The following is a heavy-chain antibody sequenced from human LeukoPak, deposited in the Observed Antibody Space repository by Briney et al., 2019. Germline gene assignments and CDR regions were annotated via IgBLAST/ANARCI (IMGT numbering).Heavy chain of an antibody. Sequence: GGSLRLSCAASGFTFSSYWMSWVRQAPGKGLEWVANLKQDGSEKYYVDSVKGRFTISRDNAKNSLYLQINSLRAEDTAVYYCARDPYCSGGSCNDYFDYWGQGTLVTVSS. CDR2: LKQDGSEK. J-gene: IGHJ4*02. CDR1: GFTFSSYW. CDR3: ARDPYCSGGSCNDYFDY. D-gene: IGHD2-15*01. V-gene: IGHV3-7*01.